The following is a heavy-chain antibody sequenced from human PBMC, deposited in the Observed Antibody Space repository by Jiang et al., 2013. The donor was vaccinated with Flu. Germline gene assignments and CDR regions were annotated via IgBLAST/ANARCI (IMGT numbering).Heavy chain of an antibody. D-gene: IGHD2-21*01. Sequence: SRPGLVKPSETLSLTCTVSGGSISSSSYYWGWIRQPPGKGLEWIGSIYYSGSTYYNPSLKSRVTISVDTSKNQFSLKLSSVTAADTAVYYCARRIAGRAPFDYWGQGTLVTVSS. CDR3: ARRIAGRAPFDY. CDR1: GGSISSSSYY. J-gene: IGHJ4*02. V-gene: IGHV4-39*01. CDR2: IYYSGST.